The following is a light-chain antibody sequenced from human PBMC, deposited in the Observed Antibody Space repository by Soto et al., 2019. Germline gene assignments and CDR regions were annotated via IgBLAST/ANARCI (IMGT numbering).Light chain of an antibody. CDR2: WAS. J-gene: IGKJ4*01. V-gene: IGKV4-1*01. Sequence: DIVMTQSPDSLAVSLGERATINCKSSQSVLYSSNNKHYLAWYQQKPGQPPKLLIYWASTRESGVPDRFSGSGARTDSPITISSLPDEDVAVYYYQQYYSTPPTFGGGTKVEIK. CDR3: QQYYSTPPT. CDR1: QSVLYSSNNKHY.